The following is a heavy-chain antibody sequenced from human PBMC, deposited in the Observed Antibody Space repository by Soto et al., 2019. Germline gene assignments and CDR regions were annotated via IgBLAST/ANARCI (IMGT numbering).Heavy chain of an antibody. V-gene: IGHV1-46*01. Sequence: ASVKVSCKASGYTFTSCYMHWVRQAPGQGLEWMGIINPSGGSTSYAQKFQGRVTMTRDTSTSTVYMELSSLRSEDTAVYYCARDGDYYDSSGYYYGAFDIWGQGTMVTVSS. CDR3: ARDGDYYDSSGYYYGAFDI. CDR2: INPSGGST. J-gene: IGHJ3*02. D-gene: IGHD3-22*01. CDR1: GYTFTSCY.